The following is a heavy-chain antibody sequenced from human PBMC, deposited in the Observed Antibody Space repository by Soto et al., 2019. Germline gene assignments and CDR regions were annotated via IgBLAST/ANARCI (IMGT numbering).Heavy chain of an antibody. D-gene: IGHD3-9*01. V-gene: IGHV1-18*01. Sequence: ASVKVSCKASGYTFASYGISWVRQAPGQGLEWMGWISAYNGNTNYAQKLQGRVTMTTDTSTSTAYMELRSLRSDDTAVYYCARENDIFTCYYSPLFDFWGQGTLVTVSS. CDR1: GYTFASYG. CDR2: ISAYNGNT. J-gene: IGHJ4*02. CDR3: ARENDIFTCYYSPLFDF.